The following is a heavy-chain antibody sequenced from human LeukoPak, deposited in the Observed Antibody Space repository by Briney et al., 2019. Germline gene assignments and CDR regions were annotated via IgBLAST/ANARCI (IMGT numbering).Heavy chain of an antibody. CDR1: GFTFNNYN. V-gene: IGHV3-48*02. D-gene: IGHD1-26*01. CDR2: ITSGSSTI. Sequence: AESLRLSCAASGFTFNNYNMNWVRQAPGKGMDWDSYITSGSSTIYYADPVNGRFTISRDNAKNSLYLQMNSLRDEDTAVYYCARDRWELGAFDIWGQGTMVTVSS. J-gene: IGHJ3*02. CDR3: ARDRWELGAFDI.